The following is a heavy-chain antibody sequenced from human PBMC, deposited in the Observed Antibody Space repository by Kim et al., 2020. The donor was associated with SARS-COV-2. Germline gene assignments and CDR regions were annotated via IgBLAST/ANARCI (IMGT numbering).Heavy chain of an antibody. J-gene: IGHJ5*02. D-gene: IGHD1-1*01. V-gene: IGHV4-61*02. Sequence: SETLSLTCTVSGGSISSGSYYWSWIRQPAGKGLEWIGRIYTSGSTNYNPSLKSRVTISVDTSKNQFSLKLSSVTAADTAVYYCARGSPNDVSYNWFDPWGQGTLVTVSS. CDR1: GGSISSGSYY. CDR2: IYTSGST. CDR3: ARGSPNDVSYNWFDP.